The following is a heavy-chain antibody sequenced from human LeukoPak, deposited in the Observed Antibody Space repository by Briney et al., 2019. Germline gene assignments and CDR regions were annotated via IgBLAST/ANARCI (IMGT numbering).Heavy chain of an antibody. V-gene: IGHV1-3*03. CDR1: GYTFTSYA. J-gene: IGHJ4*02. CDR2: INTGNGNT. Sequence: ASVKVSCKASGYTFTSYAMHWVRQAPGQRLEWMGWINTGNGNTKYSQEFQGRVTMTRNTSISTAYMELSSLKSEDTAVYYCARALRYCSTTSCQYYFDYWGQGTLVTVSS. D-gene: IGHD2-2*01. CDR3: ARALRYCSTTSCQYYFDY.